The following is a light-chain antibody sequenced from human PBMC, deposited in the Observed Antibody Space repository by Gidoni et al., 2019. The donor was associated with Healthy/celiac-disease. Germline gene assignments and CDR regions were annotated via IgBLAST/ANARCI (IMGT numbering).Light chain of an antibody. V-gene: IGLV3-1*01. Sequence: SYELTQPTSVSVSPGQTALITCSGDKLGDKYACWYQQKPGQSPVLVIYQDSKRPSGIPERFSGSNSGNTATLTISGTQAMDEADYYCQAWDSSTGVFGGGTKLTVL. CDR1: KLGDKY. CDR2: QDS. J-gene: IGLJ3*02. CDR3: QAWDSSTGV.